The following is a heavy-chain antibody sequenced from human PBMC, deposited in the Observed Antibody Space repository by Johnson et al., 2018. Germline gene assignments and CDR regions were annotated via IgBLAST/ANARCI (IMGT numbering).Heavy chain of an antibody. V-gene: IGHV3-23*01. Sequence: VQSGGSLRLSCAASGFTFSSYAMSWVRQAPGKGLEWVSAISGSGGSTYYADSVKGRFTISSDNSKNTLYLQRNSLRAEDTAVYYCAKDRQWLVTSLEHWGQGTLVTVSS. CDR1: GFTFSSYA. CDR2: ISGSGGST. J-gene: IGHJ1*01. CDR3: AKDRQWLVTSLEH. D-gene: IGHD6-19*01.